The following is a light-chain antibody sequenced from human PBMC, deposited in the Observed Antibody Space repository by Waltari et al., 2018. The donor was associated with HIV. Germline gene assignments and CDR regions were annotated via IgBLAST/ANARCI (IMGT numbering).Light chain of an antibody. CDR3: GTWDDSLGAVV. CDR1: SSTIGNNY. J-gene: IGLJ2*01. CDR2: ETS. Sequence: QSVLTQPPSVSAAPGQTVTLPCSGTSSTIGNNYVSWYHQVPGTTPKLLIYETSKRPSGIPDRFSGSKSGTSATLGITGVQTADEADYYCGTWDDSLGAVVFGGGTRVTV. V-gene: IGLV1-51*02.